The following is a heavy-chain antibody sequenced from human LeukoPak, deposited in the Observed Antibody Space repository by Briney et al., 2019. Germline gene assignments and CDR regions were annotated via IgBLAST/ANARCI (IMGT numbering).Heavy chain of an antibody. CDR3: ARYPDSSSSYY. CDR1: GGSISSSSYY. Sequence: PSETLSLTCTVSGGSISSSSYYWGWIRQPPGKGLEWIGSIYYSGSTYYNPSLKSRVTISVDTSKNQFSLKLSSVTAADTAVYYCARYPDSSSSYYWGQGTLVTVPS. D-gene: IGHD6-6*01. CDR2: IYYSGST. V-gene: IGHV4-39*01. J-gene: IGHJ4*02.